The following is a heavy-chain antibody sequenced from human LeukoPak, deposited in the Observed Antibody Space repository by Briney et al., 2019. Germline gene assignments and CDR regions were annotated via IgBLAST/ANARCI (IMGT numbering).Heavy chain of an antibody. CDR1: GFTLSSYS. V-gene: IGHV3-21*01. CDR2: ISSSSSYI. CDR3: ARGQTEIAYYFDY. J-gene: IGHJ4*02. Sequence: GGSLRLSCAASGFTLSSYSMNWVRQAPGKGLEWVSSISSSSSYIYYADSVKGRFTISRDNARNSLYLQMNSLRAEDTAVYYCARGQTEIAYYFDYWGQGTLVTVSS. D-gene: IGHD5-24*01.